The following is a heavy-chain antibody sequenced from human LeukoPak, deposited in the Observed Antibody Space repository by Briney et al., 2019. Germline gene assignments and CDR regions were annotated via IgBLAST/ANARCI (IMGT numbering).Heavy chain of an antibody. D-gene: IGHD3-10*01. CDR2: MNPNNGNT. J-gene: IGHJ5*02. Sequence: ASVKVSFTASGYTFTSYYMHWVRQASGQGLEWMGWMNPNNGNTGYAQKFQGRVTMTRDTSISTAYMELRGLRSEDTAVYYCVRDGEGVAISVNYWFDPWGQGTLVTVSS. CDR3: VRDGEGVAISVNYWFDP. CDR1: GYTFTSYY. V-gene: IGHV1-8*02.